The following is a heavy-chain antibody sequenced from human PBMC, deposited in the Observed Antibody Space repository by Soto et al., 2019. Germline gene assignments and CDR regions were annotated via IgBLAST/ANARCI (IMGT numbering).Heavy chain of an antibody. CDR1: GFTFSSYS. CDR2: ISSSGTTI. D-gene: IGHD3-3*01. V-gene: IGHV3-48*02. Sequence: GGSLRLSCAASGFTFSSYSMNWVRQAPGKGLEWVSYISSSGTTIYYADSVKGRFTISRDNAKNSLSLQMNSLGDEDTAVYYCASVLEREGYPSPSNWGRGNLVTVSA. CDR3: ASVLEREGYPSPSN. J-gene: IGHJ4*01.